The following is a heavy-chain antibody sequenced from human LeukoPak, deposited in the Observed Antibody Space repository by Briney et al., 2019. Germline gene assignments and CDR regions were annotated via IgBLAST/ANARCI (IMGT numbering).Heavy chain of an antibody. J-gene: IGHJ3*02. CDR2: INPSGGST. CDR1: GYTFTSYY. CDR3: ARDLTAVTAMRSDAFDI. Sequence: ASVKVSCKASGYTFTSYYMHWVRQAPGQGLEWMGIINPSGGSTSYAQKFQGRVTMTRDTSTSTVYMELSSLRSEDTAVYYCARDLTAVTAMRSDAFDIWGQGTMVTVSS. V-gene: IGHV1-46*01. D-gene: IGHD2-21*02.